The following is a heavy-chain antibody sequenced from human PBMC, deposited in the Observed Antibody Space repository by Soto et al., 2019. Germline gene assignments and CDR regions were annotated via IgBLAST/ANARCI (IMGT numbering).Heavy chain of an antibody. CDR2: ISSSSSYI. J-gene: IGHJ5*02. D-gene: IGHD2-15*01. CDR1: GFTFSSYS. Sequence: PGGSLRLSCAASGFTFSSYSMNWVRQAPGKGLEWVSSISSSSSYIYYADSVKGRFTISRDNAKNSLYLQMNSLRAEDTAVYYCARDATLQHNWFDPWGQGTLVTVSS. CDR3: ARDATLQHNWFDP. V-gene: IGHV3-21*01.